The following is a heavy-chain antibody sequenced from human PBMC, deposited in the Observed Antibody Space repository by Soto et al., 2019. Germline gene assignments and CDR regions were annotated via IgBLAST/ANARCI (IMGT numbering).Heavy chain of an antibody. V-gene: IGHV1-58*01. CDR3: AAGPYSSSWSPWFDP. CDR2: IVVGSGNT. J-gene: IGHJ5*02. D-gene: IGHD6-13*01. CDR1: GFTFTSSD. Sequence: SVKVSCKASGFTFTSSDVQWVRQARGQRLEWIGWIVVGSGNTNYAQKFQERVTITRDMSTSTAYMELSSLRSEDTAVYYCAAGPYSSSWSPWFDPWGQGTLVTVSS.